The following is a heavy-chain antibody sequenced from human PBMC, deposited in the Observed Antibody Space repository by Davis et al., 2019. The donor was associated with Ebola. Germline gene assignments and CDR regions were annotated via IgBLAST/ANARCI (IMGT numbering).Heavy chain of an antibody. J-gene: IGHJ6*02. CDR2: ISGSGGST. CDR3: AKDLVRGVIISLGGMDV. D-gene: IGHD3-10*01. CDR1: GFTFSSYA. V-gene: IGHV3-23*01. Sequence: GESLKISCAASGFTFSSYAMSWVRQAPGKGLEWVSAISGSGGSTYYADSVKGRFTISRDNSKNTLYLQMNSLRAEDTAVYYCAKDLVRGVIISLGGMDVWGQGTTVTVSS.